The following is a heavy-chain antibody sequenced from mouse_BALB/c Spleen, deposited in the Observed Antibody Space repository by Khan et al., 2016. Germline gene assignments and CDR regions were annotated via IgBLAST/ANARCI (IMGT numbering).Heavy chain of an antibody. Sequence: QVQLKQSGTELAKPGASVKMSCKASGYTFISYLMHWIKQRPGQGLEWIGYITPSTGYTDYNQKFKDKATLTADKSSSTAYIQLSSLTSEDSAVYYCARSGGKLLTTLFAYWGQGTLVTVSA. D-gene: IGHD2-12*01. CDR2: ITPSTGYT. CDR3: ARSGGKLLTTLFAY. V-gene: IGHV1-4*01. J-gene: IGHJ3*01. CDR1: GYTFISYL.